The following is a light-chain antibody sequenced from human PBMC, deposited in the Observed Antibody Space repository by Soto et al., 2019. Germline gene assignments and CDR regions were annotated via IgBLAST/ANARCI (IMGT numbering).Light chain of an antibody. V-gene: IGLV2-23*01. CDR2: EGS. J-gene: IGLJ3*02. CDR3: CSSAGSSTWV. Sequence: QSALTQPASVSGSPGQSITISCTGTSSDVGSYNFVSWYQQHPGKAPKLMIYEGSERPSGVSNRFSGSKSGNTASLTISGLQAEDEADYYCCSSAGSSTWVFGRGTKLTVL. CDR1: SSDVGSYNF.